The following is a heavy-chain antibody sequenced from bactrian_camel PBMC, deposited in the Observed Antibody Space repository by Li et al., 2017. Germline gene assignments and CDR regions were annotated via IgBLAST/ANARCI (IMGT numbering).Heavy chain of an antibody. D-gene: IGHD4*01. Sequence: VQLVESGGGAVQSGGSLRLSCVASGYRGRCMAWFRQAPGKAREGIAAIYTRDGSTYYADSVKGRFTISRDVAKSTVYLQMNSLKSEDTALYYCTTDYSMTWVSFGYWGQGTQVTVS. J-gene: IGHJ6*01. CDR1: GYRGRC. V-gene: IGHV3S1*01. CDR3: TTDYSMTWVSFGY. CDR2: IYTRDGST.